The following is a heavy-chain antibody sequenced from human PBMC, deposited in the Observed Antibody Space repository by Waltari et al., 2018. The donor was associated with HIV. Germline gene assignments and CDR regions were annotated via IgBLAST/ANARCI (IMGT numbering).Heavy chain of an antibody. V-gene: IGHV3-74*01. CDR3: ARAHEDYDILGTNAFDI. CDR2: INSDGSST. Sequence: EVQLVESGGGLVQPGGSLRLSCAASGFTFSSYWMHWVRQAPGKGLVWVSRINSDGSSTSYADSVKGRFTISRDNAKNTLYLQMNSLRAEDTAVYYCARAHEDYDILGTNAFDIWGQGTMVTVSS. J-gene: IGHJ3*02. D-gene: IGHD3-9*01. CDR1: GFTFSSYW.